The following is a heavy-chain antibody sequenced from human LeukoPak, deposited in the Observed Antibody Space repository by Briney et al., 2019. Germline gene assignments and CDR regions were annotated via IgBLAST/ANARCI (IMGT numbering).Heavy chain of an antibody. Sequence: GGSLRLSCAASGFTFSSYSMNWVRQAPGKGLEWVSYISSSSSTIYYADSVKGRFTISRDNAKNSLYLQMNSLRAEDTAVYYCAKAFSNYYDSSGYEDYWGQGTLVTVSS. CDR1: GFTFSSYS. CDR3: AKAFSNYYDSSGYEDY. D-gene: IGHD3-22*01. J-gene: IGHJ4*02. CDR2: ISSSSSTI. V-gene: IGHV3-48*04.